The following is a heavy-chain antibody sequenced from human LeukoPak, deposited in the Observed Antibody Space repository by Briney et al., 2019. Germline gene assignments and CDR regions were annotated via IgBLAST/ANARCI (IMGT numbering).Heavy chain of an antibody. V-gene: IGHV3-30*18. D-gene: IGHD6-13*01. CDR2: ISYDGNNQ. Sequence: PGGSLRLSCAASGFTFNDYAMHWVRQAPGKGLEWVALISYDGNNQYLADSVKGRFTISRDNSKNTLYLQMNSLRAEDTAVYYCAKDPQAGSSSWYYFDYWGQGTLVTVSS. CDR1: GFTFNDYA. J-gene: IGHJ4*02. CDR3: AKDPQAGSSSWYYFDY.